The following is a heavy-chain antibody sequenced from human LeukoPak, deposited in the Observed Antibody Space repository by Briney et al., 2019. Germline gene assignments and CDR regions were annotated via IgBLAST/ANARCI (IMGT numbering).Heavy chain of an antibody. CDR2: IYHSGGT. D-gene: IGHD6-19*01. J-gene: IGHJ4*02. CDR3: ARSSGWSRYYFDY. Sequence: TPSGTLLQTFSVPHGSISSSHWWTWVRQPPWKGLEWIGEIYHSGGTNYNPSLKSRVTISVDKSKNQFSLKLSSVTAADTAVYYCARSSGWSRYYFDYWGQGTLVTVSS. CDR1: HGSISSSHW. V-gene: IGHV4-4*02.